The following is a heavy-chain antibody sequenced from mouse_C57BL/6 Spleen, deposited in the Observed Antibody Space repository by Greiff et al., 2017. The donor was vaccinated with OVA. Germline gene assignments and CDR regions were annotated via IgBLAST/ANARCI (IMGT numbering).Heavy chain of an antibody. J-gene: IGHJ2*01. CDR3: ARFDGYQYYFDY. D-gene: IGHD2-3*01. CDR1: GYTFTSYW. V-gene: IGHV1-69*01. CDR2: IDPSDSYT. Sequence: QVQLQQPGAELVMPGASVKLSCKASGYTFTSYWMHWVKQRPGQGLEWIGEIDPSDSYTNYNQKFKGKSTLTVDTSSSTAYMQLSSLTSEDSAVYYCARFDGYQYYFDYWGQGTTLTVSS.